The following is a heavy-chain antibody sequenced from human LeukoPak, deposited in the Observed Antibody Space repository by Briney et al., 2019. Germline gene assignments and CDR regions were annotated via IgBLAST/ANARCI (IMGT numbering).Heavy chain of an antibody. CDR2: IKRKTDGGTT. CDR1: GFTSINAW. J-gene: IGHJ4*02. D-gene: IGHD3-10*01. Sequence: GGSLRPSCAASGFTSINAWMSWVRQAPGKGLEWVGRIKRKTDGGTTDYAAAVKGRFTISRDDSKNTLYLQMNSLKTEDTAVYYCTTGITMVRGVIHLIDYWGQGTLVTVSS. CDR3: TTGITMVRGVIHLIDY. V-gene: IGHV3-15*01.